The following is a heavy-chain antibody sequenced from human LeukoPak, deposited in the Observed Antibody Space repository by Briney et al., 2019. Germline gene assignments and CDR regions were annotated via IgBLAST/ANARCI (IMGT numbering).Heavy chain of an antibody. J-gene: IGHJ5*02. CDR2: INHSGST. D-gene: IGHD2-2*01. CDR1: GGSFSGYY. Sequence: SETLSLTCAVYGGSFSGYYWSWIRQPPGKGLEWIGEINHSGSTNYNPSLKSRVTISVDTSKNQFSLKLSPVTVADTAVYYCARAPIVVVPAAGTGWFDPWGQGTLVTVSS. CDR3: ARAPIVVVPAAGTGWFDP. V-gene: IGHV4-34*01.